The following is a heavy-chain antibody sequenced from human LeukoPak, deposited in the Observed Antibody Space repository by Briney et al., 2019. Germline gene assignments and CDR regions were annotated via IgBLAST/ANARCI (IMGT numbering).Heavy chain of an antibody. V-gene: IGHV3-66*01. CDR2: IYSGGST. CDR1: GFTVSSNY. D-gene: IGHD4-17*01. Sequence: GGSLRLSCGASGFTVSSNYMSWVRQAPGKGLEWVSVIYSGGSTYYADSVKGRFTISRDNSKNTLYLQMNSLRAEDTAVYYCASTFYGDSPPYWGQGTLVTVSS. CDR3: ASTFYGDSPPY. J-gene: IGHJ4*02.